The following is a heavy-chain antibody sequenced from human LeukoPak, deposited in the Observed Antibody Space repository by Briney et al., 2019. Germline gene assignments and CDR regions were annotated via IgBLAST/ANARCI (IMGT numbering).Heavy chain of an antibody. CDR1: GGSISSGDYY. CDR2: IYYSGST. J-gene: IGHJ6*02. CDR3: ARHVVTMVRGVFLYSYYGMDV. D-gene: IGHD3-10*01. V-gene: IGHV4-30-4*08. Sequence: SETLSLTCTVSGGSISSGDYYWSWIRQPPGKGLEWIGYIYYSGSTNYNPSLKSRVTISVDTSKNQFSLKLSSVTAADTAVYYCARHVVTMVRGVFLYSYYGMDVWGQGTTVTVSS.